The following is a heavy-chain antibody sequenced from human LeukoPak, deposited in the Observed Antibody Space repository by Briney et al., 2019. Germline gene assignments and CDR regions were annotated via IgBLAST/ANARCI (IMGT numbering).Heavy chain of an antibody. Sequence: PGGSLRLSCVASGFPFSTYGMSWVRQAPGKGLEWVSTISISGGSTYYADSVKGRFTISRDNSKNTLYLQMNSLRAEDTAVYYYARYESAGDWFDPWGQGTLVTVSS. CDR3: ARYESAGDWFDP. V-gene: IGHV3-23*01. D-gene: IGHD3-3*01. CDR2: ISISGGST. J-gene: IGHJ5*02. CDR1: GFPFSTYG.